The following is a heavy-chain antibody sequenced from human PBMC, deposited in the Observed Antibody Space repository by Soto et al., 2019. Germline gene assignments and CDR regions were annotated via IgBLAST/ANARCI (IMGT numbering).Heavy chain of an antibody. D-gene: IGHD5-18*01. J-gene: IGHJ6*02. Sequence: GGSLRLSCAASGFTFSSYGMHWVRQAPGKGLERVAVIWYDGSNKYYADSVKGRFTISRDNSKNTLYLQMNSLRAEDTAVYYCSRAFPTGYSYHHFSYYGKDGWGQGTTVTVSS. CDR3: SRAFPTGYSYHHFSYYGKDG. V-gene: IGHV3-33*01. CDR2: IWYDGSNK. CDR1: GFTFSSYG.